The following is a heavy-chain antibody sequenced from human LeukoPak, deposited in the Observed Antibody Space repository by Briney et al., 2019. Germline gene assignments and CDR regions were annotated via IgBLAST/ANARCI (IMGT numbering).Heavy chain of an antibody. D-gene: IGHD4-11*01. CDR2: ISSSSSYI. J-gene: IGHJ6*03. V-gene: IGHV3-21*01. Sequence: GSLRLSCAASGFTFSSYSMNWVRQAPGKGLEWVSSISSSSSYINYADSVKGRFTISRDNAKNSLYLQMNSLRSEDTAVYYCANSQVMDVWGKGTTVTVSS. CDR3: ANSQVMDV. CDR1: GFTFSSYS.